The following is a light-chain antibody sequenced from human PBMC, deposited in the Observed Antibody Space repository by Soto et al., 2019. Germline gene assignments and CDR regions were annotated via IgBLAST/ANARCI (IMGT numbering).Light chain of an antibody. Sequence: DIQMTQSPSTLSASVGDRVTITCRASQSISVYLAWYQQRPREAPKLLIYGGSSLESGVPSRFSGSGSGTEFTLTIRSLQPTDFATYSCHQYATSSPTFGQGTKLEI. CDR3: HQYATSSPT. CDR2: GGS. CDR1: QSISVY. J-gene: IGKJ2*01. V-gene: IGKV1-5*01.